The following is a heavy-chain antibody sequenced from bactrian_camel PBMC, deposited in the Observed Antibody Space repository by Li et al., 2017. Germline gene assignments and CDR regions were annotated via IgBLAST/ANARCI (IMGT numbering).Heavy chain of an antibody. CDR1: EFAFRSYR. V-gene: IGHV3S1*01. J-gene: IGHJ4*01. CDR2: IDDSGHDT. CDR3: ATDLESAGWIGYVPYRY. D-gene: IGHD1*01. Sequence: HVQLVESGGGSAQAGGSLRLSCTASEFAFRSYRMSWVRQAPGKGLEWVSAIDDSGHDTFYSDSVKGRFTTSRDNAKNSLYLQLDSLKTEDTAMYYCATDLESAGWIGYVPYRYWGQGTQVTVS.